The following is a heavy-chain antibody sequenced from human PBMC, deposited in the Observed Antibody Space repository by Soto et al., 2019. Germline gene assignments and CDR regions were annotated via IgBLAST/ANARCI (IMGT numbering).Heavy chain of an antibody. CDR3: ARSRYCSGGSCYGDFVDY. Sequence: ASVKVSCKASGYTFTIYDINWVRQATGQGLEWMGWMNPNSGNTGYAQKFQGRVTMTRNTSISTAYMELSSLRSEDTAVYYCARSRYCSGGSCYGDFVDYWGQGTLVTVSS. CDR2: MNPNSGNT. J-gene: IGHJ4*02. CDR1: GYTFTIYD. V-gene: IGHV1-8*01. D-gene: IGHD2-15*01.